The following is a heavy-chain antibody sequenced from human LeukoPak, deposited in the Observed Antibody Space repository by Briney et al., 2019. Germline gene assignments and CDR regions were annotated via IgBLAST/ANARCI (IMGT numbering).Heavy chain of an antibody. J-gene: IGHJ5*02. Sequence: SETLSLTCTVSGGSISSGSYYWSWTRQPAGKGLEWIGRIYTSGSTNYNPSLKSRVTISVDTSKNQFSLKLSSVTAADTAVYYCARSIFGSSWYHYNWFDPWGQGTLVTVSS. D-gene: IGHD6-13*01. CDR2: IYTSGST. CDR3: ARSIFGSSWYHYNWFDP. V-gene: IGHV4-61*02. CDR1: GGSISSGSYY.